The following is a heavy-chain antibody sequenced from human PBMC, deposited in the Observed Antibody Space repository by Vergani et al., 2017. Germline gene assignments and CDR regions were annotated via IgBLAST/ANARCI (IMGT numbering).Heavy chain of an antibody. V-gene: IGHV1-18*04. J-gene: IGHJ6*02. CDR2: ISAYNGNT. Sequence: QVQLVQSGAEVKKPGASVTVSCKASGYTFTSYGISWVRQAPGQGLEWMGWISAYNGNTNYAQKLQGRVTMTTDTSTSTAYMELRSLRSDDTALYYCASFVVVVAATKYYYYGMDVWGQGTTVTVSS. D-gene: IGHD2-15*01. CDR3: ASFVVVVAATKYYYYGMDV. CDR1: GYTFTSYG.